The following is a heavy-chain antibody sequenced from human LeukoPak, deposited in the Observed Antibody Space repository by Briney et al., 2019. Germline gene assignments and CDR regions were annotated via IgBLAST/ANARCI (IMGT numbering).Heavy chain of an antibody. CDR2: IYTSGST. Sequence: SQTLSLTCTVSGGSISSGSYYWSWIRQPAGKGLEWIGRIYTSGSTNYNPSLKSRVTISVDTSKNQFSLKLSSVTAADTAVYYCARGTSDIVVVPAAIGFDYWGQGTLVTVSS. J-gene: IGHJ4*02. CDR3: ARGTSDIVVVPAAIGFDY. V-gene: IGHV4-61*02. D-gene: IGHD2-2*02. CDR1: GGSISSGSYY.